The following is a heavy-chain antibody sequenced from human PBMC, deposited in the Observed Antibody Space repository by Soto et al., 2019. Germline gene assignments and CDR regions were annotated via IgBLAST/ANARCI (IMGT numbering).Heavy chain of an antibody. CDR3: AREDGAFDS. D-gene: IGHD3-10*01. Sequence: ASVKVSCKASGYSFTSYWMHCVRRSPGQGLEWMGLIKASDDDTIYAQNFQGRVTMTRDTSTSTVYMELTSLSSEDTAVYYCAREDGAFDSWGQGTLVTVSS. J-gene: IGHJ4*02. V-gene: IGHV1-46*01. CDR1: GYSFTSYW. CDR2: IKASDDDT.